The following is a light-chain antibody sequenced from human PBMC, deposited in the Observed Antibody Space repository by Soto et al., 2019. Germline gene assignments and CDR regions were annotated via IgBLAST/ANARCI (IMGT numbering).Light chain of an antibody. Sequence: AIRMTQSASSLSASTGDRVTITCRASQHMSNYLVWYQQKPGKAPKVLIHAASTLQYGVSSRFSGSGSGTDFTLTINGLESEDFATYYCQHYYTYPWTFGQGTKVEV. CDR1: QHMSNY. CDR3: QHYYTYPWT. CDR2: AAS. J-gene: IGKJ1*01. V-gene: IGKV1-8*01.